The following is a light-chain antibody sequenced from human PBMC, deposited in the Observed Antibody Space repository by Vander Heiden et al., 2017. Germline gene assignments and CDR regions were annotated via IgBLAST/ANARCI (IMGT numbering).Light chain of an antibody. CDR2: SNN. Sequence: QSVLTQPPSASGTPGQRVTISCSGSSSNIGSNLVNVYQQLPGTAPKLLIYSNNQRPSGVPDRFSGSKSGTSASLAISGLQSEDEADYYCAAWDDSLNGVVFGGGTKLTVL. J-gene: IGLJ2*01. CDR1: SSNIGSNL. V-gene: IGLV1-44*01. CDR3: AAWDDSLNGVV.